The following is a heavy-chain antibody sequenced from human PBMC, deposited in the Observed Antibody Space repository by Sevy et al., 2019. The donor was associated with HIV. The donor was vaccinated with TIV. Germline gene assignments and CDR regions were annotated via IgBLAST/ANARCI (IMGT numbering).Heavy chain of an antibody. D-gene: IGHD6-19*01. V-gene: IGHV3-11*01. CDR2: ISSSGRII. J-gene: IGHJ6*02. CDR3: ARDGASSSGWHQSYYYGMDV. Sequence: GGSLRLSCAASGFILTDYYMSWIRQAPGMGLEWVSYISSSGRIIYYSDSVKGRFTISRDNAKSSLFLQMDSLRAEDTAVYYCARDGASSSGWHQSYYYGMDVWGQGTTVTVSS. CDR1: GFILTDYY.